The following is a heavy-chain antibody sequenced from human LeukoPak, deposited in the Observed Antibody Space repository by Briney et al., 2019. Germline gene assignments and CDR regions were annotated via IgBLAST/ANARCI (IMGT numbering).Heavy chain of an antibody. CDR2: ISYDGINK. CDR1: GFTFSSHA. V-gene: IGHV3-30-3*01. D-gene: IGHD2/OR15-2a*01. J-gene: IGHJ3*02. CDR3: ARDIVRGSPFYGLDI. Sequence: GGSLRLSCAASGFTFSSHAIYWVRQAPGRGLEWVAFISYDGINKYYADSVRGRFTISSDNSKNTLYLQMNSLRTEDTALYYCARDIVRGSPFYGLDIWGPGTMVTVSS.